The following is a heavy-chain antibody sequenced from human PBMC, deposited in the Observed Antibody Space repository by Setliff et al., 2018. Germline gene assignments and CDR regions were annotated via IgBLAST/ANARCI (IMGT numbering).Heavy chain of an antibody. D-gene: IGHD2-21*02. CDR1: GGTFSKYG. CDR3: AREEVIVMTVNNYYYYMDV. J-gene: IGHJ6*03. V-gene: IGHV1-69*05. Sequence: GASVKVSCKASGGTFSKYGISWVRQAPGRGLEWMGGIIPNFRTTSYAQKFQGRVTISTDESTMTAYMELNSLRPEDTAMYYCAREEVIVMTVNNYYYYMDVWGKGTTVTVSS. CDR2: IIPNFRTT.